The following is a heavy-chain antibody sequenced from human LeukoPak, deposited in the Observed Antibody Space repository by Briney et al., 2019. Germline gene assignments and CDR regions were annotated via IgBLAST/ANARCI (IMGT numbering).Heavy chain of an antibody. CDR1: GFTFDDYA. J-gene: IGHJ4*02. Sequence: PGGSRRLSCAASGFTFDDYAMHWVRQAPGKGLEWVSGISWNSGSIGYADSVKGRFTISRDNAKNSLYLQMNSLRAEDTALYYCAKASWFGELLSNFDYWGQGTLVTVSS. CDR3: AKASWFGELLSNFDY. V-gene: IGHV3-9*01. CDR2: ISWNSGSI. D-gene: IGHD3-10*01.